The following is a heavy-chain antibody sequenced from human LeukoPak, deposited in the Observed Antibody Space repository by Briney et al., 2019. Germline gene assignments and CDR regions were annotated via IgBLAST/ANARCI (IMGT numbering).Heavy chain of an antibody. Sequence: PGGSLRLSCAASGFTLSSYWMSWVRQAPGKGREWGANIKQDGSEKYYVHSVRGRFTISRDNAKNSLYLQMNSLRAEDTAVYYCARVGSGWYYYFDYWGQGTLVTVSS. J-gene: IGHJ4*02. CDR2: IKQDGSEK. V-gene: IGHV3-7*01. D-gene: IGHD6-19*01. CDR3: ARVGSGWYYYFDY. CDR1: GFTLSSYW.